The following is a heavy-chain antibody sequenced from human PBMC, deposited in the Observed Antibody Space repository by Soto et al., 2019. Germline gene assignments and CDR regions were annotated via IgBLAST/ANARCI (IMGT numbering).Heavy chain of an antibody. D-gene: IGHD2-21*02. CDR2: INAGNGNT. Sequence: ASVKVSCKASGYTFTSYAMHWVRQAPGQRLEWMGWINAGNGNTKYSQKFQGRVTITRDTSASTAYMELSSLRSEDTAVYYCARSIVVVTALDYWGQGTMVTVS. CDR1: GYTFTSYA. CDR3: ARSIVVVTALDY. J-gene: IGHJ3*01. V-gene: IGHV1-3*01.